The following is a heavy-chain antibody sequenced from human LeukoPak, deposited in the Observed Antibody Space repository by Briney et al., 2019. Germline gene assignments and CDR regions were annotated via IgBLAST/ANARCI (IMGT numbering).Heavy chain of an antibody. J-gene: IGHJ4*02. CDR2: VVGGGGTT. CDR1: GFTFSGYA. D-gene: IGHD2-21*02. V-gene: IGHV3-23*01. Sequence: GGSLRLSCAASGFTFSGYAMSWVRQAPGKGLEWVSAVVGGGGTTFYADSVKGRFTISRDNSKNTVYLQMNSLRAEDTAVYYCATDRDNSDWQKRFDSWGQGTLVTVSS. CDR3: ATDRDNSDWQKRFDS.